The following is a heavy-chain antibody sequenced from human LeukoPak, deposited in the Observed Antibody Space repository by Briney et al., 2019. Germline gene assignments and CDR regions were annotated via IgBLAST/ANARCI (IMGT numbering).Heavy chain of an antibody. CDR2: ISSSGSTI. CDR3: ARGADYGDYDYSYYMDV. J-gene: IGHJ6*03. V-gene: IGHV3-48*03. Sequence: GGSLRLSCAASGFTFSSYEMNWVRQAPGKGLEWVSYISSSGSTIYYADSVKGRFTISRDNAKNSLYLQMNSLRAEDTAVYYCARGADYGDYDYSYYMDVWGKGTTVTVSS. CDR1: GFTFSSYE. D-gene: IGHD4-17*01.